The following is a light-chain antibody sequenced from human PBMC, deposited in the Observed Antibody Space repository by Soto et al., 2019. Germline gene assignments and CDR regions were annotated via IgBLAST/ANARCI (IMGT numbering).Light chain of an antibody. CDR2: GAS. Sequence: ETVMTQSPATLSVSPGESATLSCRASQSVSNNLTWYQQKPGQPPRRLIYGASTRATGVPGRFSGSGSGTEFTLTISSLQSEDFAVYYCQQYNDWWTFGQGTKVDIK. CDR1: QSVSNN. V-gene: IGKV3-15*01. CDR3: QQYNDWWT. J-gene: IGKJ1*01.